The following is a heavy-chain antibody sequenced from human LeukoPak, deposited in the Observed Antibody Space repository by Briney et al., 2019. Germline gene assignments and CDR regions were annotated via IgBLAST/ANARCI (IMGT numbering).Heavy chain of an antibody. CDR3: AREGDYYDSSGYSKAFDI. CDR2: ISAYNGNT. D-gene: IGHD3-22*01. Sequence: ASVKVSCKASGYTFTSYGISWVRQAPGQGLEWVRWISAYNGNTNYAQKLQGRVTMTTDTSTSTAYMELRSLRSDDTAVYYCAREGDYYDSSGYSKAFDIWGQGTMVTVSS. J-gene: IGHJ3*02. CDR1: GYTFTSYG. V-gene: IGHV1-18*01.